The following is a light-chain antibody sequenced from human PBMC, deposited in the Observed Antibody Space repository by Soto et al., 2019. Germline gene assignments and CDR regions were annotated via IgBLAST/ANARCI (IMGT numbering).Light chain of an antibody. CDR3: QQYGSSGT. Sequence: IVLTQCPDTLSLSPWERETLYCRASQSISSTQLVWYQQKPGQAPTLLIFGASSRATGIPDRFSGSGSGTDFTLTISRLEPEDFAVYYCQQYGSSGTFGQGTKVDI. V-gene: IGKV3-20*01. J-gene: IGKJ1*01. CDR1: QSISSTQ. CDR2: GAS.